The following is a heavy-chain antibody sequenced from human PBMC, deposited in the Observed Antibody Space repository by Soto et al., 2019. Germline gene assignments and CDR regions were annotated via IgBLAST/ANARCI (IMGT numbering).Heavy chain of an antibody. D-gene: IGHD2-21*02. V-gene: IGHV3-7*01. J-gene: IGHJ4*02. CDR2: IKPDGSAT. CDR3: ARGPPGDCGGDCHPDY. Sequence: EVQLVESGGGLVQPGGSLRLSCAVSGFTFGSYWMNWVRLIPGKGLEWVAYIKPDGSATYYVDSVKGRFTISRGNAKNSLYLQMKGLRDVDTAVYYCARGPPGDCGGDCHPDYWGQGTLVTVSS. CDR1: GFTFGSYW.